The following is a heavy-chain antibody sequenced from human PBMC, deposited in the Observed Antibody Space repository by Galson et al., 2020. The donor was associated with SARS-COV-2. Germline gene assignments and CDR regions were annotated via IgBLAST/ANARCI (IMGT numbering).Heavy chain of an antibody. J-gene: IGHJ5*02. CDR2: IYHRGAT. CDR1: GYSITSGFY. Sequence: ASETLSLTCDVSGYSITSGFYWGWVRQSPRTGLEWIGNIYHRGATYYNPSLRGRVTMSVDTSKNQFYLRLSSVTAADTAVYYCARDHSGSGSYFSVFDPWGQGTLVTVSS. V-gene: IGHV4-38-2*02. CDR3: ARDHSGSGSYFSVFDP. D-gene: IGHD3-10*01.